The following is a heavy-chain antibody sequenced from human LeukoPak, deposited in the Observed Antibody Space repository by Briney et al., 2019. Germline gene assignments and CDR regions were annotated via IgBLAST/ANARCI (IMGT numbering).Heavy chain of an antibody. V-gene: IGHV3-73*01. CDR3: TRLPSYSGYGIAAAGEGDDY. CDR1: GFTFSGSA. J-gene: IGHJ4*02. Sequence: GGSLKLSCAASGFTFSGSAMHWVRQASGKGLEWVGRIRSKANSYATAYAASVKGRFTISRDDSKNTAYLQMNSLKTEDTAVYYCTRLPSYSGYGIAAAGEGDDYWGQRTLVTVSS. D-gene: IGHD6-13*01. CDR2: IRSKANSYAT.